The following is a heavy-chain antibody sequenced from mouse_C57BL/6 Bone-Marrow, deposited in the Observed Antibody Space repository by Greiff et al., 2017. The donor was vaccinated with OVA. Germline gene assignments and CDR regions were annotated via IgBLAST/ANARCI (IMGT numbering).Heavy chain of an antibody. CDR3: ARMTYYYGSSYFWFAY. CDR2: ILPGSGST. V-gene: IGHV1-9*01. Sequence: VQLQQSGAELMKPGASVKLSCKATGYTFTGYWIEGVKQRPGHGLEWIGEILPGSGSTNYNEKFKGKATFTADTSSNTAYMQLSSLTTEDSAIYYCARMTYYYGSSYFWFAYWGQGTLVTVSA. D-gene: IGHD1-1*01. J-gene: IGHJ3*01. CDR1: GYTFTGYW.